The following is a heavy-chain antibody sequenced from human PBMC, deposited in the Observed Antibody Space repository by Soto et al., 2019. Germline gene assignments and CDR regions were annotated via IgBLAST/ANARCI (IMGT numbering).Heavy chain of an antibody. D-gene: IGHD3-16*02. J-gene: IGHJ4*02. CDR2: ISGSGGST. CDR1: GFTFSSYA. CDR3: AATGCIWGSYRLPLFDY. V-gene: IGHV3-23*01. Sequence: PGGSLRLSCAASGFTFSSYAMSWVRQAPGKGLEWVSAISGSGGSTYYADSVKGRFTISRDNSKNTLYLQMNSLRAEDTAVYYCAATGCIWGSYRLPLFDYWGQGTLVTVSS.